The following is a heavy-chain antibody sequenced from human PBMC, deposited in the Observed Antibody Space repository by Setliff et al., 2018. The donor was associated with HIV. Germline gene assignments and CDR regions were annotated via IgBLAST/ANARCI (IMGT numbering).Heavy chain of an antibody. D-gene: IGHD5-18*01. CDR2: MYYSGST. Sequence: SETLSLTCTVSGGSISSSSYYWGWVRQPTGKGLEGIGSMYYSGSTYYTPSLKSRITIALDKSKNQFSLRMRSVTAAYTAVYYCARVFVDTAVLRVLEYYFDSWGRGTLVTVSS. CDR3: ARVFVDTAVLRVLEYYFDS. V-gene: IGHV4-39*07. J-gene: IGHJ4*02. CDR1: GGSISSSSYY.